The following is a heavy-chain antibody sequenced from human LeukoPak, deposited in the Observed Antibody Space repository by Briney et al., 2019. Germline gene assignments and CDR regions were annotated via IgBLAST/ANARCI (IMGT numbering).Heavy chain of an antibody. D-gene: IGHD5-18*01. CDR2: IYYSGST. Sequence: SETLSLTCTVSGGSISSYYWSWIRQPPGKGLEWIGYIYYSGSTNYNPSLKSRVTISVDTSKNQFSLKLSSVTAADTAVYYCARAWRYSYGSYYYYGMDVWGQGTTVTVSS. CDR1: GGSISSYY. V-gene: IGHV4-59*01. J-gene: IGHJ6*02. CDR3: ARAWRYSYGSYYYYGMDV.